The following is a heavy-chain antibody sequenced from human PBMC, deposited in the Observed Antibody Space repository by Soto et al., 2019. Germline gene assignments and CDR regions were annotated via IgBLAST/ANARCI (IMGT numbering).Heavy chain of an antibody. J-gene: IGHJ6*01. CDR1: GYSFTSYW. CDR3: ARTLVETSTTSPVMDV. V-gene: IGHV5-51*01. D-gene: IGHD1-1*01. Sequence: GESLKISCKGSGYSFTSYWIGWVRQMPGKGLEWMGIIYPGDSDTRYSPSFQGQVTISADKSISTAYLQWSSLKASDTAMYYCARTLVETSTTSPVMDVWGHGTTVTVSS. CDR2: IYPGDSDT.